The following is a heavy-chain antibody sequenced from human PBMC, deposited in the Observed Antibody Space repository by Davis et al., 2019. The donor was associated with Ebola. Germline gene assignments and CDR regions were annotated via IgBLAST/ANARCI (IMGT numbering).Heavy chain of an antibody. D-gene: IGHD5-18*01. CDR2: IRSKANSYAT. J-gene: IGHJ4*02. V-gene: IGHV3-73*01. CDR3: STSDGYGVDY. CDR1: GFTFSGSA. Sequence: GESLKISCAASGFTFSGSAMHWVRQASGKGLEWVGRIRSKANSYATAYAASVKGRLTISRDDSKNTAYLQMNSLKTEDTAVYYCSTSDGYGVDYWGQGTLVTVSS.